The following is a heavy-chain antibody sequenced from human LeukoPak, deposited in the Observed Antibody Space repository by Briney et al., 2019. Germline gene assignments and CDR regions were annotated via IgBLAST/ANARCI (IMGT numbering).Heavy chain of an antibody. V-gene: IGHV3-23*01. CDR3: AEGGAINGWYWFDP. CDR2: INGRGDET. J-gene: IGHJ5*02. CDR1: GFTVTNYV. D-gene: IGHD6-19*01. Sequence: GGSLRLSCAASGFTVTNYVMVWVRQAPGKGLEWVSSINGRGDETHHADSVKGRFTISRDNSKNTLYLQINSLRAEETALYYWAEGGAINGWYWFDPWGQGTPVTVSS.